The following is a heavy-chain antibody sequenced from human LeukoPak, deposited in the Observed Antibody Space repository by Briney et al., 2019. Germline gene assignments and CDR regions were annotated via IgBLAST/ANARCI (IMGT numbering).Heavy chain of an antibody. CDR3: ASTHSSGWYDDWFDP. V-gene: IGHV1-69*05. Sequence: SVKVSCKASGGTFSSYAISWVRQAPGQGLEWMGRIIPIFGTANYAQKFQGRVTITTDESTSTAYMELSSLRSEDTAVYYCASTHSSGWYDDWFDPWGREPWSPSPQ. J-gene: IGHJ5*02. CDR1: GGTFSSYA. CDR2: IIPIFGTA. D-gene: IGHD6-19*01.